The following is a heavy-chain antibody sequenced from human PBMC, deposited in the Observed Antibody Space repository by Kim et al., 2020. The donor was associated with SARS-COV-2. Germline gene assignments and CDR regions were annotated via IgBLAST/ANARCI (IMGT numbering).Heavy chain of an antibody. Sequence: SETLSLTCAVYGGSFSGYYWSWIRQPPGKGLEWIGEINHSGSTNYNPSLKSRVTISVDTSKNQFSLKLSSVTAADTAVYYCARDSLYDYVWGKKSNPRFDPWGQGTLVTVSS. CDR2: INHSGST. CDR3: ARDSLYDYVWGKKSNPRFDP. D-gene: IGHD3-16*01. V-gene: IGHV4-34*01. CDR1: GGSFSGYY. J-gene: IGHJ5*02.